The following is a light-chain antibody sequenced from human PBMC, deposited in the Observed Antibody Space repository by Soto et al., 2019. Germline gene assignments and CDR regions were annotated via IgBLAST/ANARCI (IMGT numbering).Light chain of an antibody. J-gene: IGKJ4*01. V-gene: IGKV1-12*01. CDR2: SAS. CDR1: QGICDR. CDR3: QQAYSFPRT. Sequence: DIQMTQSPSSVSASVGDRVTITCRASQGICDRLAWYQQKPGRAPKLLIYSASSLLSGVPSRFSGSGSGTDFTLTISSLQPEDFATYLCQQAYSFPRTFGGGTKVEIK.